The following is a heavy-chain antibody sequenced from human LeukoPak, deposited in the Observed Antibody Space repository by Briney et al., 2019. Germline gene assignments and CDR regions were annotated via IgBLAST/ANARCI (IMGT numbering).Heavy chain of an antibody. CDR1: GFTFSSYG. V-gene: IGHV3-30*02. Sequence: GGSLRLSCAASGFTFSSYGMHWVRQAPGKGLEWVAFIRYDGSNKYYADSVKGRFTISRDNSKNTLYLQMNSLRAEDTAVYYCAKSGSGGVVVPAAWNLGYWGQGTLVTVSS. CDR3: AKSGSGGVVVPAAWNLGY. D-gene: IGHD2-2*01. J-gene: IGHJ4*02. CDR2: IRYDGSNK.